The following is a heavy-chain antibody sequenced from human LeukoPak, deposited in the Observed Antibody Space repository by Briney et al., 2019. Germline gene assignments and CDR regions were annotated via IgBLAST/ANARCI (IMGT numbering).Heavy chain of an antibody. V-gene: IGHV3-21*01. D-gene: IGHD6-6*01. CDR1: GFTFSRYS. CDR3: ARDWSSSSSY. J-gene: IGHJ4*02. CDR2: ISISSNYI. Sequence: PGGSLRLSCAASGFTFSRYSMNWVRQAPGKGLEWVSSISISSNYIYYADSVKGRFTISRDNAKNSLYLQMNSLRAEDTAVYYCARDWSSSSSYWGQGTLVTVSS.